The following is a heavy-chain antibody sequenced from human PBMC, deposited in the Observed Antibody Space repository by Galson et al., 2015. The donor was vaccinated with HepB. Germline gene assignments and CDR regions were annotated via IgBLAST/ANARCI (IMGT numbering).Heavy chain of an antibody. Sequence: SLRLSCAASGFTFNSFWMSWVRQAPGKGLEWVANIRQDGSEIHYVDSVKGRFTISRDNAKNSLYLQMNSLRAEDTAVYYCVRFCTSNSCYCNWGQGTLVTVSS. CDR2: IRQDGSEI. J-gene: IGHJ4*02. CDR1: GFTFNSFW. D-gene: IGHD2-2*01. V-gene: IGHV3-7*01. CDR3: VRFCTSNSCYCN.